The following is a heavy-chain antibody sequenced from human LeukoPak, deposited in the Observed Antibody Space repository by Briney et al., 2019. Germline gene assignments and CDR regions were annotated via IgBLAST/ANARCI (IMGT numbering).Heavy chain of an antibody. V-gene: IGHV4-38-2*01. D-gene: IGHD3-22*01. Sequence: SETLSLTCAVSGDSLSSDYYWAWIRQPPGKGLEWIGSVFHSENTYYNPSLKSRATISVDTPKNQFSLKLTSVTAADTAVYYCARGNEDYYDSSGYLSWGQGTLVTVSS. CDR2: VFHSENT. J-gene: IGHJ5*02. CDR1: GDSLSSDYY. CDR3: ARGNEDYYDSSGYLS.